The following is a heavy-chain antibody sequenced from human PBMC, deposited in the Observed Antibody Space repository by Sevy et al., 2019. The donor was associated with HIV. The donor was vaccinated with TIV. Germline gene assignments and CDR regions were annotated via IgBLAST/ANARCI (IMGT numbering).Heavy chain of an antibody. CDR2: ISSRGGYI. CDR1: GFIFSDYD. D-gene: IGHD3-16*01. CDR3: ARAVDYEDVGGFDY. V-gene: IGHV3-21*05. J-gene: IGHJ4*02. Sequence: GGSLRLSCAASGFIFSDYDMNWVRQAPGKGLEWISVISSRGGYIKYADSMKGRVTISRDNANNSLFLQMNSLRAEDTAVYYCARAVDYEDVGGFDYWGQGALVTVSS.